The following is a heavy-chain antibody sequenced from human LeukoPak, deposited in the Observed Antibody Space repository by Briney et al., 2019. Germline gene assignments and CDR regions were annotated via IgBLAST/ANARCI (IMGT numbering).Heavy chain of an antibody. J-gene: IGHJ4*02. Sequence: GASLRLSCAASGFTFSSYAMSWVRQAPGKGLEWVSAISGSGGSTYYADSVKGRFTISRDNSKNTPYLQMNSLRAEDTAVYYCAKGFNVVVTAMDYWGQGTLVTVSS. CDR3: AKGFNVVVTAMDY. CDR2: ISGSGGST. V-gene: IGHV3-23*01. CDR1: GFTFSSYA. D-gene: IGHD2-21*02.